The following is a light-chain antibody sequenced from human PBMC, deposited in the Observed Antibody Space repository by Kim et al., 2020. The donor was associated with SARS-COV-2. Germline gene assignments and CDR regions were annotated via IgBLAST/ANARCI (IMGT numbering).Light chain of an antibody. CDR3: KQSYSPPKT. Sequence: DIQMTQSPSSLSASIGDRVTITCRASQSISSYLHWYQQKPGKAPKLLIYAASNLQSGVPSNFSGSGSGTDFTLTISSLQPEDFATYYCKQSYSPPKTFGQGTKVDIK. CDR1: QSISSY. J-gene: IGKJ1*01. CDR2: AAS. V-gene: IGKV1-39*01.